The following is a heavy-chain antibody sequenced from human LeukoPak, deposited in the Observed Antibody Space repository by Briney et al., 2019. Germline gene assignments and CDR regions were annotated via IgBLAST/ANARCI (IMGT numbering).Heavy chain of an antibody. D-gene: IGHD2-8*02. CDR3: AKDQGTGFSDFDY. V-gene: IGHV3-30*18. CDR2: ISVFESYK. J-gene: IGHJ4*02. Sequence: GGSLRLPCAASGFTFSSSAMHWVRQAPGKGLEWVAVISVFESYKYYADSVRGRFTLSRDNSNNNLYLQMNSLTTEDTAVYYCAKDQGTGFSDFDYWGQGTLVTVSS. CDR1: GFTFSSSA.